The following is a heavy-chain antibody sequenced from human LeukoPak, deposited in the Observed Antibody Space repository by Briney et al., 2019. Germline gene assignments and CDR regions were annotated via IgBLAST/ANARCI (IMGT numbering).Heavy chain of an antibody. CDR3: AGQELGYGLGRYQFDY. J-gene: IGHJ4*02. D-gene: IGHD7-27*01. CDR2: IFYSGST. Sequence: TASETLSLTCTVSGGSISSSSWYWGWIRQPPGKGLEWIGSIFYSGSTYYNPSLKSRVTVSVDTSKNQFSLMLTSVTAADTAVYYCAGQELGYGLGRYQFDYWGQGTLVTVSS. V-gene: IGHV4-39*01. CDR1: GGSISSSSWY.